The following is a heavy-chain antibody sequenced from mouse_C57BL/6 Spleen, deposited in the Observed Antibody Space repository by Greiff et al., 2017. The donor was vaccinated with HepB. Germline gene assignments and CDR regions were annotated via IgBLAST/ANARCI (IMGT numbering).Heavy chain of an antibody. Sequence: EVKLMESGGGLVQPGGSMKLSCAASGFTFSDAWMDWVRQSPEKGLERVAEIRNKANNHATYYAESVKGRFTISRDDSKSSVYLQMNSLRAEDTGIYYCTSFAYWGQGTLVTVSA. CDR2: IRNKANNHAT. V-gene: IGHV6-6*01. CDR3: TSFAY. CDR1: GFTFSDAW. J-gene: IGHJ3*01.